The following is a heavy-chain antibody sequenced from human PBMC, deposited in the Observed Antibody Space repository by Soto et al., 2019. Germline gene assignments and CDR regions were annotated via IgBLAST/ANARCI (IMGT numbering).Heavy chain of an antibody. Sequence: PGGSLRLSCAASGFTFSSYAMSWVRQAPGKGLEWVSAISGRGGSTYYADSVKGRFTISRDNSKNTLYLQMNSLRAEDTAVYYCAKNPSDFWSGYYRSCFDYWGQGTLVTVSS. V-gene: IGHV3-23*01. D-gene: IGHD3-3*01. CDR1: GFTFSSYA. CDR3: AKNPSDFWSGYYRSCFDY. CDR2: ISGRGGST. J-gene: IGHJ4*02.